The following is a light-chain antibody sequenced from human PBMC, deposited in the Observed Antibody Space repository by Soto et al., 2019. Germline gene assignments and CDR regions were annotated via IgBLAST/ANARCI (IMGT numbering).Light chain of an antibody. Sequence: EIVLTQSPATLSLSPGERATLSCRASQSVGSFLAWYQQKSGQAPRLLIYDASNRAPGIPARVSGSGSGTDFTLTISSLEPEDFAVYYCQHRNNWLGTFGPGTKVDIK. CDR3: QHRNNWLGT. CDR2: DAS. J-gene: IGKJ3*01. CDR1: QSVGSF. V-gene: IGKV3-11*01.